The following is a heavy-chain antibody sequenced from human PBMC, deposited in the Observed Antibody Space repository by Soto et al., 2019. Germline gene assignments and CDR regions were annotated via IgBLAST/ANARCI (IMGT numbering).Heavy chain of an antibody. D-gene: IGHD4-17*01. CDR3: AHRRGYGGSNWFDP. J-gene: IGHJ5*02. V-gene: IGHV2-5*02. CDR2: IYWDDDK. CDR1: GFSLSTSGVG. Sequence: QITLKESGPTLVKPTQTLTLTCTFSGFSLSTSGVGVGWIRQPPGKALEWLALIYWDDDKRYSPSLKSRLTIPKDTSKNQVVLTMTNMDPVDTATYYCAHRRGYGGSNWFDPWGQGTLVTVSS.